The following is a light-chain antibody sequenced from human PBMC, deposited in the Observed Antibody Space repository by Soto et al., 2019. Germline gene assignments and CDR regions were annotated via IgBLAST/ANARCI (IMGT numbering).Light chain of an antibody. CDR3: QQSYSTPRT. Sequence: DIQVTQSPSSVSASVGDRVTITCRASQGISGWLAWYQQKPGKAPKLLINKASSLESGVPSRFSGSGSGTDLTLSISSLQPEDFATYYCQQSYSTPRTFGQGTKVDIK. J-gene: IGKJ1*01. CDR2: KAS. CDR1: QGISGW. V-gene: IGKV1-12*01.